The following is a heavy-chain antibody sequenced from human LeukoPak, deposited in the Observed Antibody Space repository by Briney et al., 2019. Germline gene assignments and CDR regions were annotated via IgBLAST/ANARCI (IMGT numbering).Heavy chain of an antibody. CDR2: INPKSGGT. J-gene: IGHJ4*02. CDR1: GYTFTAYC. D-gene: IGHD5-12*01. Sequence: SVYVSCKASGYTFTAYCMHWGAQAPGQGRRWLGWINPKSGGTNCAQESQGRVTMPRDQSLTTAYLQLSRLRCDAPAWACCARYQHTRYGGYDPVYWGQGTLVTVPS. CDR3: ARYQHTRYGGYDPVY. V-gene: IGHV1-2*02.